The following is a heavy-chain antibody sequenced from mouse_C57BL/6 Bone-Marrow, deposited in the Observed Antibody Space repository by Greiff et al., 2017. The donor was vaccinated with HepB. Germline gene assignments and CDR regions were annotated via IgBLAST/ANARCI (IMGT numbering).Heavy chain of an antibody. CDR3: ARDDYDPPWFAY. Sequence: QVQLQQPGAGLVKPGASVKLSCKASGYTFTSYWMQWVKQRPGQGLEWIGEIDPSDSYTNYNQKFKGKATLTVDTSSSTAYMQLSSLTSEDSAVYYCARDDYDPPWFAYWGQGTLVTVSA. D-gene: IGHD2-4*01. CDR2: IDPSDSYT. CDR1: GYTFTSYW. J-gene: IGHJ3*01. V-gene: IGHV1-50*01.